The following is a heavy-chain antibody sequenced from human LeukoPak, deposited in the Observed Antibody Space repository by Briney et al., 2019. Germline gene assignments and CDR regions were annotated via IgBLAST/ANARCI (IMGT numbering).Heavy chain of an antibody. V-gene: IGHV3-74*01. CDR2: IKNDGSSA. CDR1: GFTFSTYW. CDR3: ARDLLLSVWGSYRPGGHDAFDI. Sequence: GGSLRLSCTASGFTFSTYWMSWVRQAPGEGLVWVSRIKNDGSSANYTNSVKGRFTISRDNAKNSLYLQMNSLRAEDTAVYYCARDLLLSVWGSYRPGGHDAFDIWGQGTMVTVSS. J-gene: IGHJ3*02. D-gene: IGHD3-16*02.